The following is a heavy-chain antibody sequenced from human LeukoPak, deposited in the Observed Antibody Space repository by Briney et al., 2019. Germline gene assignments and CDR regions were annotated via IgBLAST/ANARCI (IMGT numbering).Heavy chain of an antibody. J-gene: IGHJ4*02. Sequence: GASVKVSCKASGGTFSSYAISWVRQAPGQGLEWMGRIIPIFGTANYAQKFQGRVTITADKSTSTAYMELSSLRSEDTAVYYCARNVERYSGSYPFDYWGQGTLVTVFS. CDR3: ARNVERYSGSYPFDY. CDR1: GGTFSSYA. CDR2: IIPIFGTA. V-gene: IGHV1-69*06. D-gene: IGHD1-26*01.